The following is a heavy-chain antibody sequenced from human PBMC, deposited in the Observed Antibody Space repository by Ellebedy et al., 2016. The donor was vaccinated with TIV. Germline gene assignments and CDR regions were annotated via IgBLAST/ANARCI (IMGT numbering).Heavy chain of an antibody. Sequence: GESLKISCAASGFTFSRYWMSWVRQTPGKGLEWVANIKGDGTEEFYADSVEGRFTISRDNAKNSLYLQMNSLRAEDTAVYYCARYSGADHWGQGTLVTVSS. D-gene: IGHD1-26*01. CDR3: ARYSGADH. J-gene: IGHJ4*02. CDR1: GFTFSRYW. CDR2: IKGDGTEE. V-gene: IGHV3-7*03.